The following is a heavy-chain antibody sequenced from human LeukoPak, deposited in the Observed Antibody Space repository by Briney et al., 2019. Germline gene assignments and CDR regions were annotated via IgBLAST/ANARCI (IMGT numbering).Heavy chain of an antibody. CDR1: GGSFSDYS. Sequence: SETLSLTCAVHGGSFSDYSWTWIRQPPGKGLEWIGEITHTGSTNYTPSLKRRVSISADTSKNQFSLTLTSATAADTAVYYCARGRGVAAGTDHWGQGTLVIVSS. D-gene: IGHD6-13*01. CDR2: ITHTGST. V-gene: IGHV4-34*01. J-gene: IGHJ4*02. CDR3: ARGRGVAAGTDH.